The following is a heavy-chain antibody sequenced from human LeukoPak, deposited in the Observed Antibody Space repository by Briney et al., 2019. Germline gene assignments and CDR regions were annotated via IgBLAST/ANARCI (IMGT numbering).Heavy chain of an antibody. CDR1: GFTFSSYA. CDR2: ISGSGGST. J-gene: IGHJ4*02. V-gene: IGHV3-23*01. D-gene: IGHD2-21*02. CDR3: ARDVVVTAIWYYFDY. Sequence: GGSLRLSCAASGFTFSSYAMSWVRQAPGKGLEWVSAISGSGGSTYYADSVKGRFTISRDNSKNTLSLQMNSLRDEDTAVYYCARDVVVTAIWYYFDYWGQGTLVTVSS.